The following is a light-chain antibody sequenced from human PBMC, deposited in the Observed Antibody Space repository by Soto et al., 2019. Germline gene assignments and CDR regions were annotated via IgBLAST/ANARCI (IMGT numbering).Light chain of an antibody. V-gene: IGLV1-44*01. CDR2: TNH. Sequence: QSLVAQPSPVSGTPGQTVTISCPGSTSNIGSNPVNWCQQLPATDPRLLTSTNHQRPSGVPVRFSGSRYGTSDTLAISGLKSDDESDYYCAAWDDRLNGPSYVFGTGTKVTAL. CDR1: TSNIGSNP. CDR3: AAWDDRLNGPSYV. J-gene: IGLJ1*01.